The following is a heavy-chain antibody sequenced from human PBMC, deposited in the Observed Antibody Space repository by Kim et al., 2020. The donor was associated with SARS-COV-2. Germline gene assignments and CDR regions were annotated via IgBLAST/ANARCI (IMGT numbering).Heavy chain of an antibody. Sequence: TNSNPSLKSRVTISVDTSKNQFSLRLSSVTAADTAVYYCARVSAAAAADYWGQGTLVTVSS. J-gene: IGHJ4*02. CDR2: T. V-gene: IGHV4-59*01. CDR3: ARVSAAAAADY. D-gene: IGHD6-13*01.